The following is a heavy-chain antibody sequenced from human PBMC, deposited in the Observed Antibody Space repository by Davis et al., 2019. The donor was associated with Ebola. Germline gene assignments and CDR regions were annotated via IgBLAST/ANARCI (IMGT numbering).Heavy chain of an antibody. Sequence: SETLSLTCTAPGGPISSYYWSWIRQPPGKGLEWIGYIYYSGRTNYNPSLKSRVTISVDTSKNQFSLKLSSVTAADTAVYYCARMEGRDGYNYFDYWGQGTLVTVSS. CDR1: GGPISSYY. D-gene: IGHD5-24*01. CDR3: ARMEGRDGYNYFDY. V-gene: IGHV4-59*08. J-gene: IGHJ4*02. CDR2: IYYSGRT.